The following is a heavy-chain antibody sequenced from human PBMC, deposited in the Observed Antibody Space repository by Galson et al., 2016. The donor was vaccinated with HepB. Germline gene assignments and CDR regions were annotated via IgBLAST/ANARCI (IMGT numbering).Heavy chain of an antibody. Sequence: SLRLSCAASGFTFSTYTMNWVRQAPGKGLEWVSLISTTISYVFYADSVKGRFTITRDNAKNSLYLQMNSLRVEDTAVYYCARFTTWGELPPPYFDLWGRGSPVTVSS. CDR2: ISTTISYV. V-gene: IGHV3-21*01. CDR3: ARFTTWGELPPPYFDL. CDR1: GFTFSTYT. D-gene: IGHD1-26*01. J-gene: IGHJ4*02.